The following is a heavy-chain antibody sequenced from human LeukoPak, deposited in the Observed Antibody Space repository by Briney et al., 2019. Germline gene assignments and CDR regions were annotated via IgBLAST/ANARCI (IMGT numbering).Heavy chain of an antibody. CDR1: GAPVNFYY. CDR2: IYTRGNT. CDR3: AKESRLGGASGSHHFDY. Sequence: SETLSLTCTVSGAPVNFYYLSWIRHSAEKGLEWIGRIYTRGNTNYNPSLKSRVTLSVDTSRNQFSLMLSSVTAADTAVYYCAKESRLGGASGSHHFDYWGQGVLVTVSS. D-gene: IGHD3-10*01. J-gene: IGHJ4*02. V-gene: IGHV4-4*07.